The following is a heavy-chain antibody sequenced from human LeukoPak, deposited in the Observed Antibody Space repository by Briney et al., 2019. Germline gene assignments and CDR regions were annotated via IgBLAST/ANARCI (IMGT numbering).Heavy chain of an antibody. D-gene: IGHD2-21*01. CDR2: INPNSGGT. Sequence: ASVKVSCKASGYTFTGYYMHWVRQAPGQGLEWMGWINPNSGGTNYAQKFQGRVTMTRDTTISTAYMELSRLRSDDTAVYYCARDAISELAYCGGDCYSTLDYWGQGTLVTVSS. V-gene: IGHV1-2*02. J-gene: IGHJ4*02. CDR3: ARDAISELAYCGGDCYSTLDY. CDR1: GYTFTGYY.